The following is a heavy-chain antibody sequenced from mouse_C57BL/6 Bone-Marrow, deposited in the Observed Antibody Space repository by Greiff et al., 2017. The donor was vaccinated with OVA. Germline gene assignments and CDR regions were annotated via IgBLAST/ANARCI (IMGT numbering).Heavy chain of an antibody. CDR2: ISGGGGNT. D-gene: IGHD2-3*01. CDR1: GFTFSSYT. V-gene: IGHV5-9*01. CDR3: ARHGWLLRRDYFDY. Sequence: EVMLVESGGGLVKPGGSLKLSCAASGFTFSSYTMSWVRQTPEKRLEWVATISGGGGNTYYPDSVKGRFTISRDNAKNTLYLQMSSLRSEDTALDYCARHGWLLRRDYFDYWGQGTTLTVSS. J-gene: IGHJ2*01.